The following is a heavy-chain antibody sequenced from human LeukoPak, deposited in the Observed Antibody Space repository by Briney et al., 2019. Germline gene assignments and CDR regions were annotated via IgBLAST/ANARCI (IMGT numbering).Heavy chain of an antibody. Sequence: SETLSLTCAVYGGSFSGYYWSWIRQPPGKGLEWIGEINHSGSTNYNPSLKSRVTISVDTSKNQFSLKLSSVTAADTAVYYCARGRVTIFGVVIKYFQHWGQGTLVTASS. CDR2: INHSGST. V-gene: IGHV4-34*01. J-gene: IGHJ1*01. CDR3: ARGRVTIFGVVIKYFQH. CDR1: GGSFSGYY. D-gene: IGHD3-3*01.